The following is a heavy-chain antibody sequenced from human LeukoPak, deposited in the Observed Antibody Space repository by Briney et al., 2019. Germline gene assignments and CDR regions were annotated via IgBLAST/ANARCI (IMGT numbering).Heavy chain of an antibody. CDR3: AKTPDYDIAVAVPLDY. CDR2: ISAGGVSLFSGSGSAA. CDR1: GFTFSNYA. D-gene: IGHD6-19*01. V-gene: IGHV3-23*01. Sequence: GGSLRLSCVASGFTFSNYAMIWVRQAPGKGPQWVSVISAGGVSLFSGSGSAAYYADSVGGRFTISRDNSKNTLYLQMNSLRADDTAVYYCAKTPDYDIAVAVPLDYWGQGTLVTVSS. J-gene: IGHJ4*02.